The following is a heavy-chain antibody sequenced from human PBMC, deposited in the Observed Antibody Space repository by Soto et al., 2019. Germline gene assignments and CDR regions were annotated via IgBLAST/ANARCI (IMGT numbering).Heavy chain of an antibody. V-gene: IGHV2-5*02. D-gene: IGHD4-17*01. CDR3: APCTLHDYGDYDPGTSHVFDS. Sequence: QITLKESGPSPVKPTQTLTVTCTFSGFSLSNSGVGVAWIRQPPGKALEWLALIYGDNDKRYSPSLKTRLTITKDTSNSQVVLTMTNMDPVDTATYYCAPCTLHDYGDYDPGTSHVFDSWGQGTLVTVSS. CDR2: IYGDNDK. CDR1: GFSLSNSGVG. J-gene: IGHJ4*02.